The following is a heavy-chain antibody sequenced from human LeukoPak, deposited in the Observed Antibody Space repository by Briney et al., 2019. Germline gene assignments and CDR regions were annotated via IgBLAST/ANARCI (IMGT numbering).Heavy chain of an antibody. Sequence: SETLSLTCTVSGGSISSRSHYWGWIRQPPGKGLEWIGSIYYSGSTYYNPSLKSRVTISVDTSKNQFSLTLSSLTAADTAVYYRTSTPLAMVNPYYFDYWGQGTLVTVSS. CDR1: GGSISSRSHY. J-gene: IGHJ4*02. CDR2: IYYSGST. D-gene: IGHD5-18*01. CDR3: TSTPLAMVNPYYFDY. V-gene: IGHV4-39*01.